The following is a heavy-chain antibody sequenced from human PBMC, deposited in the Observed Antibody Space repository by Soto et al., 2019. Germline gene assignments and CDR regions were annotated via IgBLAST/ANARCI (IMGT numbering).Heavy chain of an antibody. J-gene: IGHJ4*02. V-gene: IGHV1-2*04. D-gene: IGHD3-3*01. CDR3: ARARITIFGVFTVEYYFDY. CDR1: GYTFTDYY. CDR2: INPNSGGT. Sequence: ASVKVSCKASGYTFTDYYIHWVRQAPGQGLEWMGWINPNSGGTNSARKFQGWVTMTRDTSISTAYMELSSLRSDDTTVFYCARARITIFGVFTVEYYFDYWGQGALVTVSS.